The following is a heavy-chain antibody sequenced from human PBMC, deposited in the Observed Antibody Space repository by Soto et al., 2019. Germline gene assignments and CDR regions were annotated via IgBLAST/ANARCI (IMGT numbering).Heavy chain of an antibody. CDR1: GFSLSTSGVG. CDR3: AHSYDILTGWRESWFDP. D-gene: IGHD3-9*01. V-gene: IGHV2-5*02. Sequence: QITLKESGPTLVKPTQTLTLTCTFSGFSLSTSGVGVGWIRQPPGKALEWLALIYWDDDKRYSPSLKSRLTITKDTSKNQVVLTMTNMDPVDTATYYCAHSYDILTGWRESWFDPWGQGTLVTVSS. CDR2: IYWDDDK. J-gene: IGHJ5*02.